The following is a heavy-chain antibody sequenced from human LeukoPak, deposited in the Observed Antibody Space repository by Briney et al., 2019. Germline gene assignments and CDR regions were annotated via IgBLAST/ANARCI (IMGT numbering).Heavy chain of an antibody. V-gene: IGHV3-23*01. CDR2: ISGSGGGT. D-gene: IGHD3-22*01. CDR1: GVTLSNYG. CDR3: AKRGAVIRVILVGFHKEAYYFDS. J-gene: IGHJ4*02. Sequence: PGGSLRLSCVVSGVTLSNYGMSWVRQAPGKGLEWVAGISGSGGGTKYADSVKGRFTISRDNRKHTLYLQMNSLRAEDTAMYFCAKRGAVIRVILVGFHKEAYYFDSWGQGALVTVSS.